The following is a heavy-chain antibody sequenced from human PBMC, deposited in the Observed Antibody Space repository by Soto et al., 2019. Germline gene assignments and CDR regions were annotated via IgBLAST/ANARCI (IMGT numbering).Heavy chain of an antibody. CDR2: ISGSGGST. V-gene: IGHV3-23*01. CDR1: GFTFSSYA. J-gene: IGHJ6*03. CDR3: AKGGGSSSWYDGSPEIYYYYMDV. Sequence: GGSLRLSCAASGFTFSSYAMSWVRQAPGKGLEWVSAISGSGGSTYYADSVKGRFTISRDNSKNTLYLQMNSLRAEDTAVYYCAKGGGSSSWYDGSPEIYYYYMDVWGKGTTVTVSS. D-gene: IGHD6-13*01.